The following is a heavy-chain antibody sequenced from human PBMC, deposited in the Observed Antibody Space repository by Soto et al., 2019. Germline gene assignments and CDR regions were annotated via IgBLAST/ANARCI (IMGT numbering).Heavy chain of an antibody. CDR3: SRPRGSSWYRYGMDV. D-gene: IGHD6-13*01. CDR2: IYPGDSDP. V-gene: IGHV5-51*01. CDR1: GYSFTSYW. Sequence: GESLKISCKGSGYSFTSYWIGWVRQMPGKGLEWMGIIYPGDSDPRYSPSFQGQVTISADKSISTAYLQWSSLKASDTTMYYCSRPRGSSWYRYGMDVWGQGTTVTVSS. J-gene: IGHJ6*02.